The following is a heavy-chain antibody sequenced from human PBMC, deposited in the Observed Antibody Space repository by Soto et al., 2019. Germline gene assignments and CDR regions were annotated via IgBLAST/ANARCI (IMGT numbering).Heavy chain of an antibody. V-gene: IGHV4-39*01. CDR1: VGPFTISSSS. D-gene: IGHD6-13*01. CDR2: IYYSGST. Sequence: QLQLQESGPGLVNPPETLSPTGPAPVGPFTISSSSWGWIRQPPGKGWEGIGSIYYSGSTYYNPSLKSRVTISVDTSKNQFSLKLSSVTAADTAVYYCARHPLIAAAGTGWFDPWGQGTLVTVSS. CDR3: ARHPLIAAAGTGWFDP. J-gene: IGHJ5*02.